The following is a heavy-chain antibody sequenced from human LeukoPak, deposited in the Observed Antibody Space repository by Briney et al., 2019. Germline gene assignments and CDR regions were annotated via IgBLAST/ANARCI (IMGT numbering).Heavy chain of an antibody. J-gene: IGHJ1*01. CDR1: GYTLTELS. Sequence: GASVKVSCKVSGYTLTELSMHWVRQAPGKGLEWMGGFDPEDGETIYAQKFQGRVTMTEDTSTDTAYMELRSLRSDDTAVYYCARAGSIAAAGRIDFQHWGQGTLVTVSS. CDR2: FDPEDGET. V-gene: IGHV1-24*01. CDR3: ARAGSIAAAGRIDFQH. D-gene: IGHD6-13*01.